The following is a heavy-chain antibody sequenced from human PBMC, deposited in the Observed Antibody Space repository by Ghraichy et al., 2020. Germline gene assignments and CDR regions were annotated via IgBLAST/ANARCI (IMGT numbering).Heavy chain of an antibody. Sequence: GESLNISCKGSGYSFTSYWIGWVRQMPGKGLEWMGIIYPGDSDTRYSPSFQGQVTISADKSISTAYLQWSSLKASDTAMYYCARQEGIAAAGGEMTDYWGQGTLVTVSS. J-gene: IGHJ4*02. CDR1: GYSFTSYW. D-gene: IGHD6-13*01. CDR2: IYPGDSDT. CDR3: ARQEGIAAAGGEMTDY. V-gene: IGHV5-51*01.